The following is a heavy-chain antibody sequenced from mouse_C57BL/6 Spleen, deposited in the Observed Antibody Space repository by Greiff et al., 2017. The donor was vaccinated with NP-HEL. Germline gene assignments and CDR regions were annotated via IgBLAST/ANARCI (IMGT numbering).Heavy chain of an antibody. V-gene: IGHV1-15*01. Sequence: VQLQQSGAELVRPGASVTLSFKASGYTFTDYEMHWVKQTPVHGLEWIGAIDPETGGTAYNQKFKGKAILTADKSSSTAYMRLRSLTSEDSAVYYCTKGSITTVVDWYFDVWGTGTTVTVSS. D-gene: IGHD1-1*01. CDR3: TKGSITTVVDWYFDV. CDR2: IDPETGGT. CDR1: GYTFTDYE. J-gene: IGHJ1*03.